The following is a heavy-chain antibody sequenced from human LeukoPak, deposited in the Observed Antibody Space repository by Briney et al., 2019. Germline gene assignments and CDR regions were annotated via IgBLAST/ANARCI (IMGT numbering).Heavy chain of an antibody. CDR3: ARGAGGYRFDP. D-gene: IGHD1-1*01. J-gene: IGHJ5*02. Sequence: SETLSLTCAVYGGSFSGYYWSWIRQPPGKGLEWIGEINHSGSTNYNPSLKSRVTISVDTSKNQFSLKLTSLTAADTAVYYCARGAGGYRFDPWGQGTLVTVSS. CDR1: GGSFSGYY. CDR2: INHSGST. V-gene: IGHV4-34*01.